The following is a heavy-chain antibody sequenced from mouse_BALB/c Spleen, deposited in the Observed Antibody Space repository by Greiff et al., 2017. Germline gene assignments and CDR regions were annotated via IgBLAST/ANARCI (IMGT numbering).Heavy chain of an antibody. J-gene: IGHJ2*01. CDR3: ARWLPFDY. Sequence: VQLQQSGAELARPGASVKLSCKASGYTFTSYWMQWVKQRPGQGLEWIGAIYPGDGDTRYTQKFKGKATLTADKSSSTAYMQLSSLASEDSAVYYCARWLPFDYGGQGTTLTVSS. CDR1: GYTFTSYW. V-gene: IGHV1-87*01. CDR2: IYPGDGDT. D-gene: IGHD2-3*01.